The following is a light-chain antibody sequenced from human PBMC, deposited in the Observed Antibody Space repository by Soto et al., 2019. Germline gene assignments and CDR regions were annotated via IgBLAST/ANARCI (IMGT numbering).Light chain of an antibody. J-gene: IGKJ5*01. V-gene: IGKV3-20*01. CDR2: GAS. Sequence: EIVLTQSPGTLSLSPGERATLSCRASQRVSSTYLAGYHQKPGQAPRLLIYGASSRATGVPDRFSGSGSGTDFTLTISRLEPEDFAVYYCQQYGISITFGQGTRLEIK. CDR3: QQYGISIT. CDR1: QRVSSTY.